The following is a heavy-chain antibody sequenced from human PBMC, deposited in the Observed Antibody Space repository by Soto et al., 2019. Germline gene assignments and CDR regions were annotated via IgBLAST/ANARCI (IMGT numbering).Heavy chain of an antibody. Sequence: QVQLVQSGAEVKKPGSSVKVSCKASGGTFSSYAISWVRQAPGQGLEWMGGIIPIFGTANYAQKFQGRVTITTDESTSTAYMELSSLRSEDTAVYFCARGPTHYDYVWGSYRYASFDYWGQGTLVTVSS. CDR2: IIPIFGTA. V-gene: IGHV1-69*01. D-gene: IGHD3-16*02. CDR1: GGTFSSYA. J-gene: IGHJ4*02. CDR3: ARGPTHYDYVWGSYRYASFDY.